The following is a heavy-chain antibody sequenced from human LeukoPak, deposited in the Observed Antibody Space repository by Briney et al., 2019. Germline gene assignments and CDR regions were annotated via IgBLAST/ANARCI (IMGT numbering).Heavy chain of an antibody. CDR1: GFTFSSYG. J-gene: IGHJ4*02. Sequence: GGSLRLSCAASGFTFSSYGMHWVRQAPGKGLEWVAFIRYDGGNKYYADSVKGRFTISRDNSKNTLYLQMNSLRAEDTAVYYCAKVDDSSGYDFDYWGQGTLVTVSS. D-gene: IGHD3-22*01. CDR3: AKVDDSSGYDFDY. CDR2: IRYDGGNK. V-gene: IGHV3-30*02.